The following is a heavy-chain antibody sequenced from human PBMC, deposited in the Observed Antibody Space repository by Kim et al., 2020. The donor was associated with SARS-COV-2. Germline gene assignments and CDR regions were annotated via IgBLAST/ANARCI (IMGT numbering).Heavy chain of an antibody. J-gene: IGHJ3*02. CDR3: ARENLWEDAFDI. V-gene: IGHV3-7*03. Sequence: YYVASVRGRFNITRDTAKNSLYLQVNSLRAEDTAVYYGARENLWEDAFDIWGQGTMVTVSS. D-gene: IGHD3-10*01.